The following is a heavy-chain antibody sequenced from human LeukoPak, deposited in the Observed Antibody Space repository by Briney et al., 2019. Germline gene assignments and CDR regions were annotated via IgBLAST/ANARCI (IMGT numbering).Heavy chain of an antibody. Sequence: ASVKVSCKASGYTFNSYGISWVRQAPGQGLEWMGWISPYNDNTNYAQKLQGRVTMTTDTSTSTAYMELRSLRSDDTAVYYCARRGYSSGWYNWFDPWGQGTLVTVSS. J-gene: IGHJ5*02. V-gene: IGHV1-18*01. CDR3: ARRGYSSGWYNWFDP. CDR1: GYTFNSYG. D-gene: IGHD6-19*01. CDR2: ISPYNDNT.